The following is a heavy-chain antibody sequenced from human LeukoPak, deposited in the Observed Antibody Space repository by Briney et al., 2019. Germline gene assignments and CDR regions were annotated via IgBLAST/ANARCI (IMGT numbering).Heavy chain of an antibody. CDR1: GGSISSYY. D-gene: IGHD1-7*01. J-gene: IGHJ4*02. CDR3: ARDSGVSGDWNYSRLDY. V-gene: IGHV4-4*07. Sequence: SETLSLTCTVSGGSISSYYWSWIRQPAGKGLEWIGRIYTSGSTNYNPSLKSRVTMSVDTSKNQFSLKLSSVTAADTAVYYCARDSGVSGDWNYSRLDYWGQGTLVTVSS. CDR2: IYTSGST.